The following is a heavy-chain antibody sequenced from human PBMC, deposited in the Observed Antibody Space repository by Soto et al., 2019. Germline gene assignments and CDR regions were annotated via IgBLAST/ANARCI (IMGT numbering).Heavy chain of an antibody. CDR1: GDSISSRGFH. Sequence: QVQLQESGPGLVKPSQTLSLICTVSGDSISSRGFHWNWIRRHPGKGLEWLGYIYYSGSTYYNPSLKSRVTMSVDTSKNQFSLKLSSVTAADTAVYYCARGVVVLAYSYFDFWGQGTLVTVSS. CDR3: ARGVVVLAYSYFDF. V-gene: IGHV4-31*03. J-gene: IGHJ4*02. CDR2: IYYSGST. D-gene: IGHD2-15*01.